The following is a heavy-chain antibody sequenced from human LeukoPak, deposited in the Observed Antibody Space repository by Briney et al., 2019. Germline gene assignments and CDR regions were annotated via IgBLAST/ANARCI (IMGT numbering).Heavy chain of an antibody. J-gene: IGHJ4*02. V-gene: IGHV3-23*01. Sequence: PGGSLRLSCAASGFNFSSHWMSWVRQAPGKGLEWVSAISGSGGSTYYADSVKGRFTISRDNSKNTLYLQMNSLRAEDTAVYYCARPYSYGPIDYWGQGTLVTVSS. D-gene: IGHD5-18*01. CDR2: ISGSGGST. CDR3: ARPYSYGPIDY. CDR1: GFNFSSHW.